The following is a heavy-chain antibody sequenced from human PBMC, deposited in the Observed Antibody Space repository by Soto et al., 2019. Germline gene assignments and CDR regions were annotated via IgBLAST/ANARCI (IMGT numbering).Heavy chain of an antibody. Sequence: PXETLSLPCTVSGVTLSGYYWSWIRQTPGKTLEWIGCIYFNGTTNYNPSLKSRVTISLDMSKNQFSLKLRSVTATDTAVYHCARGKGTHKDWGRGTLVTVSS. CDR3: ARGKGTHKD. CDR2: IYFNGTT. J-gene: IGHJ4*02. CDR1: GVTLSGYY. V-gene: IGHV4-59*01. D-gene: IGHD3-10*01.